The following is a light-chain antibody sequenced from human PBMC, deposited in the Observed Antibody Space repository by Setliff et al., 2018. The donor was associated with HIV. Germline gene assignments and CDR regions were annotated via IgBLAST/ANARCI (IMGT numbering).Light chain of an antibody. CDR1: SSDVGSYNL. J-gene: IGLJ1*01. Sequence: ALTQPASVSGSPGQSITISCTGTSSDVGSYNLVSWYQQHPGKAPKLMIYEVSKRPSGVSNRFSGSKSGNTASLTISGLQAVDEADYYCCSYAGSSPYVFGTGTRSPS. CDR2: EVS. V-gene: IGLV2-23*02. CDR3: CSYAGSSPYV.